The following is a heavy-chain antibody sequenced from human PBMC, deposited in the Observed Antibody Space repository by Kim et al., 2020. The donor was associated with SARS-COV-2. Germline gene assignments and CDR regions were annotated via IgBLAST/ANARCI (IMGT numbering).Heavy chain of an antibody. D-gene: IGHD6-19*01. CDR3: ARRTYSSPGYYYGMDV. CDR2: IYYSGST. V-gene: IGHV4-59*08. Sequence: SETLSLTCTVSGGSISSYYWSWIRQPPGKGLEWIGYIYYSGSTNYNPSLKSRVTISVDTSKNQFSLKLSSVTAADTAVYYCARRTYSSPGYYYGMDVWGQGTTVTVSS. J-gene: IGHJ6*02. CDR1: GGSISSYY.